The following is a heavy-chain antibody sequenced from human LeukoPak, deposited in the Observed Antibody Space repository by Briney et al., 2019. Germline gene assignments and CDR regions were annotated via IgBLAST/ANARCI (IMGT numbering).Heavy chain of an antibody. J-gene: IGHJ4*02. CDR3: ARDPGYYYDSSGSDY. Sequence: GGSLRLSCAASGFTFSSYWMSWVRQAPGKGLEGVANIKQDGSEKYYVDSVKGRFTISRDNAKNSLYLQMNSLRAEDTAVYYCARDPGYYYDSSGSDYWGQGTLVTVSS. V-gene: IGHV3-7*01. CDR2: IKQDGSEK. CDR1: GFTFSSYW. D-gene: IGHD3-22*01.